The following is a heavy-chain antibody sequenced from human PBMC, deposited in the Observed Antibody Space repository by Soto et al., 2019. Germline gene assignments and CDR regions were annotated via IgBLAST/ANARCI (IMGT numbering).Heavy chain of an antibody. V-gene: IGHV3-23*01. CDR1: GFTFSSYA. CDR2: ISGSGGST. Sequence: GGSLRLSCAASGFTFSSYAMSWVRQAPGKGLEWVSAISGSGGSTYYADSVKGRFTISRDNSKNTLYLQMNSLRAEDTAVYYCAKMDSSSWYGNSDYGMDVWGQGTTVTVSS. CDR3: AKMDSSSWYGNSDYGMDV. D-gene: IGHD6-13*01. J-gene: IGHJ6*02.